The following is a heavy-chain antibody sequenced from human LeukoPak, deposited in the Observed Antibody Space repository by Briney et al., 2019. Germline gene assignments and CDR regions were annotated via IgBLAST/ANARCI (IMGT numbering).Heavy chain of an antibody. CDR2: IYTSGST. CDR1: GGSISSYY. J-gene: IGHJ4*02. Sequence: PSETLSLTCTVSGGSISSYYWSWLRQPAGKGLEWIGRIYTSGSTNYNPSLKSRVTISVDKSKNQFSLKLSSVTAADTAVYYCAQAQYSGYDGGAFDYWGQGTLVTVSS. V-gene: IGHV4-4*07. D-gene: IGHD5-12*01. CDR3: AQAQYSGYDGGAFDY.